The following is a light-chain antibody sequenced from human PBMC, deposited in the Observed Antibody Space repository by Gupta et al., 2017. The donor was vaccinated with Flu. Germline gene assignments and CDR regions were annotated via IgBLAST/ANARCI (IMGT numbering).Light chain of an antibody. J-gene: IGKJ2*01. Sequence: DIVMTQSPLSLPVTPGEPASVSCRSSQSLQHTNGYNYLDWYLQKPGQSPQLLIFLSSKLASGVPDRFSGSGSGTDFTLRISRGEAEDVGVYYCMQSLQTPYTFGQGTKLEFK. CDR1: QSLQHTNGYNY. CDR2: LSS. CDR3: MQSLQTPYT. V-gene: IGKV2-28*01.